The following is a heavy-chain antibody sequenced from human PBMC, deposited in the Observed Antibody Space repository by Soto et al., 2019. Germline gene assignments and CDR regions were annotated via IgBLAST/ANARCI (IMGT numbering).Heavy chain of an antibody. D-gene: IGHD3-3*01. Sequence: LRLSCAASGFTFSSYAMHWVRQAPGKGLEWVAVISYDGSNKYYADSVKGRFTISRDNSKNTLYLQMNSLRAEDTAVYYCARDTYYDFWSGFRTWFDPWGQGTLVTVSS. J-gene: IGHJ5*02. CDR1: GFTFSSYA. V-gene: IGHV3-30-3*01. CDR3: ARDTYYDFWSGFRTWFDP. CDR2: ISYDGSNK.